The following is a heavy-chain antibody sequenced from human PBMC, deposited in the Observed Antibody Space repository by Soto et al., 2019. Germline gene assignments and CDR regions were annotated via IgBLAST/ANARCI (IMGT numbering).Heavy chain of an antibody. V-gene: IGHV4-30-4*01. Sequence: SETLSLTCTVSGDSISGGASFWSWIRQPPGKGLEWIANVYYSGSSYYNPSLKSRLTISVDTTKNQFSLQLKSMTAADTAVYYCAELSCTSSTCYFPGWFDPWGQGTLVTVSS. CDR2: VYYSGSS. J-gene: IGHJ5*02. D-gene: IGHD2-2*01. CDR1: GDSISGGASF. CDR3: AELSCTSSTCYFPGWFDP.